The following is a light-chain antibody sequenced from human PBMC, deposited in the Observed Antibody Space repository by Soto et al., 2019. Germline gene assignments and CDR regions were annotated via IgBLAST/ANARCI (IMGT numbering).Light chain of an antibody. CDR2: AAS. J-gene: IGKJ3*01. CDR3: QQSYSIPFT. CDR1: QTISRY. V-gene: IGKV1-39*01. Sequence: DIQMTQSPSSLSASVGDRVTITCRASQTISRYLNWYRQKPGKATNLLIYAASTLQTGVPSRFSGSGSGTDFTLTITSLQPEDFATYYCQQSYSIPFTFGPGTKVNIQ.